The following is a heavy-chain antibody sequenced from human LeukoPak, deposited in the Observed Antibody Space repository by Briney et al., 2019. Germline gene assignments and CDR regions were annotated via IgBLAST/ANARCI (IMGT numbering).Heavy chain of an antibody. V-gene: IGHV3-30*03. D-gene: IGHD6-19*01. CDR2: ISFEGSDK. CDR1: GFTFNNYG. Sequence: GGSLRLSCAASGFTFNNYGMHWVRQAPGKGLEWVAVISFEGSDKSYADSVKGRFTISRDNSKNTLYLQMNSLRAEDTAVYYCATNHREAVAGYFGYWGQGTLVTVSS. J-gene: IGHJ4*02. CDR3: ATNHREAVAGYFGY.